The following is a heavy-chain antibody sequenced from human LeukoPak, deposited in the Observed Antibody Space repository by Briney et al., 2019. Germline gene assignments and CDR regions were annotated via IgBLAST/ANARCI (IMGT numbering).Heavy chain of an antibody. V-gene: IGHV1-2*06. Sequence: ASVKVSCKASGYTFTGYYMHWVRQAPGQGLEWMGRINPNSGGTNYAQKFQGRVTMTRDTSISTAYMELSRLRSDGTAVYYCARDGGYSSSSGYWGQGTLVTVSS. CDR3: ARDGGYSSSSGY. CDR2: INPNSGGT. J-gene: IGHJ4*02. CDR1: GYTFTGYY. D-gene: IGHD6-6*01.